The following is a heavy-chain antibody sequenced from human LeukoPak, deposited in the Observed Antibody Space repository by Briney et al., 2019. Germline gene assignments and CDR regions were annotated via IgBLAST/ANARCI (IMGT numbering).Heavy chain of an antibody. CDR3: ARGPYPDY. V-gene: IGHV3-30*02. J-gene: IGHJ4*01. CDR2: IQYDGSKK. Sequence: GGSLRLSCTASGLTFSDYHVHWIRQAPGKGLEWVAFIQYDGSKKYYADSVKGQFTVSRDNFKNTVHLQMNSLRAEDTAVYYCARGPYPDYWGHGTLVTVSS. CDR1: GLTFSDYH.